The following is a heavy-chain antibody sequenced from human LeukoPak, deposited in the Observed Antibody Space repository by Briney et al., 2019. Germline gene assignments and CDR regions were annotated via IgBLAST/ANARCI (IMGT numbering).Heavy chain of an antibody. CDR2: IRVSRGRS. D-gene: IGHD5-18*01. Sequence: PGGSLILSCAASGFTFSSYLMSWVRQAPGKVLEWVSGIRVSRGRSYYADSVKGRFTIYRDNHKHTLDLQMNSLRAEDTDVYYCAKASRGYSYGSQLTYYFDYWGQGTLVTVSS. CDR1: GFTFSSYL. J-gene: IGHJ4*02. CDR3: AKASRGYSYGSQLTYYFDY. V-gene: IGHV3-23*01.